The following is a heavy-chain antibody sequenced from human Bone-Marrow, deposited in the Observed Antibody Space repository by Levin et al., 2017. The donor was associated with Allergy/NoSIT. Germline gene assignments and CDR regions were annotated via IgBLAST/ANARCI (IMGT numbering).Heavy chain of an antibody. D-gene: IGHD5-18*01. J-gene: IGHJ2*01. V-gene: IGHV1-69*01. CDR2: TIPIFGRT. CDR1: GGTFSTYT. CDR3: ARGVEGQLWERYFDL. Sequence: GGSLRLSCKASGGTFSTYTFAWVRQAPGQGLEWMGGTIPIFGRTTYAQKFQDRVTITADESTSTAYMELGSLRSEDTALYFCARGVEGQLWERYFDLWGRGTLVTVSS.